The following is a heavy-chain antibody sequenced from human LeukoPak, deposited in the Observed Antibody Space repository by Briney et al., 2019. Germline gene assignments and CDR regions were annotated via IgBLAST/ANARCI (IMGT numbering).Heavy chain of an antibody. CDR3: ARDSSLSGCFDP. V-gene: IGHV4-61*02. J-gene: IGHJ5*02. CDR1: GGSISSVSYY. CDR2: IYTSGST. Sequence: PSETLSLTCTVSGGSISSVSYYWRWIRQPAGKGLEWIGRIYTSGSTIYNPSLKSRVTISLDTSKNQFSLKLSSVTAADTAVYYCARDSSLSGCFDPWGQGTLVTVSS. D-gene: IGHD3-10*01.